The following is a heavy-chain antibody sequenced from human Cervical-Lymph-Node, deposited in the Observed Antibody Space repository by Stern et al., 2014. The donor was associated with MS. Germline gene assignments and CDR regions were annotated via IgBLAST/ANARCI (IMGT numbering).Heavy chain of an antibody. CDR2: IKGDATTI. Sequence: EMQLVESGGGLVQPGGSLRLSCAASGFTFSNYVMHWVRQAPGKGLLWVSRIKGDATTITYADSVKGRFTISRDNAKNTLYLQMNSLRAEDTAVYYCVRAQNYGMDVWGQGTTVTVSS. V-gene: IGHV3-74*03. CDR1: GFTFSNYV. J-gene: IGHJ6*02. CDR3: VRAQNYGMDV.